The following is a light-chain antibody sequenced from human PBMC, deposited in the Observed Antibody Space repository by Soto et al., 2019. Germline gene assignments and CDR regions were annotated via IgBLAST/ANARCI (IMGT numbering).Light chain of an antibody. CDR1: SSDVGGYNY. J-gene: IGLJ2*01. CDR3: SSYAVSNNVV. Sequence: QSALTQPPSASGSPGQSVTISCTGTSSDVGGYNYVSWYQQHPGKAPKGMIYEVSKRPSGVPDRFSGSKSGNTASLPVSGLQAEDEDDYYCSSYAVSNNVVFGGGTKLTVL. V-gene: IGLV2-8*01. CDR2: EVS.